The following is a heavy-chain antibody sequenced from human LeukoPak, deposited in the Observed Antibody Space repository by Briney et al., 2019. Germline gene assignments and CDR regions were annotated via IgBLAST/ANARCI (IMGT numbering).Heavy chain of an antibody. CDR2: IIPIFGTA. Sequence: ASVKVSCKASGGTFSSYAISWVRQAPGQGLEWMGGIIPIFGTANYAQKFQGRVTITTDESTSTAYMELSSLRSEDTAVYYCARIERDIVVVPAAIGWFDPWGQGTLVTVSS. V-gene: IGHV1-69*05. J-gene: IGHJ5*02. D-gene: IGHD2-2*02. CDR1: GGTFSSYA. CDR3: ARIERDIVVVPAAIGWFDP.